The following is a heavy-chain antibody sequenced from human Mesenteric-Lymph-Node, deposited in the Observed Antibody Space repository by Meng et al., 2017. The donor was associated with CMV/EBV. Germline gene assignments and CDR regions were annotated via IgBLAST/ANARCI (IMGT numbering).Heavy chain of an antibody. V-gene: IGHV3-21*04. Sequence: GESLKISCAASGFTFSSYSMNWVRQAPGKGLEWVSSISSSSSYIYYADSVKGRFTISRDNSKKTLYLQMSSLRLEDTAVYYCAKGLSPTILGVDTLFDYWGQGTLVTVSS. CDR2: ISSSSSYI. CDR1: GFTFSSYS. J-gene: IGHJ4*02. CDR3: AKGLSPTILGVDTLFDY. D-gene: IGHD3-3*01.